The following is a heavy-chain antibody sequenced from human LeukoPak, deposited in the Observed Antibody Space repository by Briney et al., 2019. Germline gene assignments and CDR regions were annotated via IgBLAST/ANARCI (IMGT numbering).Heavy chain of an antibody. CDR3: ASGLSGSYPNFDY. CDR1: GGSIGSGSYY. J-gene: IGHJ4*02. V-gene: IGHV4-61*02. D-gene: IGHD1-26*01. Sequence: SETLSLTCTVSGGSIGSGSYYWSWIRQPAGKGLEWIGRIYTSGSTNYNPSLKSRVTISVDTSKNQFSLKLSSVTVADTAVYYCASGLSGSYPNFDYWGQRTLVTVSS. CDR2: IYTSGST.